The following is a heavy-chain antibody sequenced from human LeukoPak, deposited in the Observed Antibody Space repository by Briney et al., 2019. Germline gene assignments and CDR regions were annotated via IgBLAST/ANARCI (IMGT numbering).Heavy chain of an antibody. CDR2: INHSGST. D-gene: IGHD6-19*01. J-gene: IGHJ4*02. CDR3: ARGRGSGWYSVGYYFDY. V-gene: IGHV4-34*01. CDR1: GFTFSSYA. Sequence: GSLRLSCAASGFTFSSYAMSWIRQPPGKGLEWIGEINHSGSTNYNPSLKSRVTISVDTSKNQFSLKLSSVTAADTAVYYCARGRGSGWYSVGYYFDYWGQGTLVTVSS.